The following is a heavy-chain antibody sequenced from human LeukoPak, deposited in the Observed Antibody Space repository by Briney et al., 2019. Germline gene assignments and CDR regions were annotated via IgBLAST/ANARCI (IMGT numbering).Heavy chain of an antibody. Sequence: GGSLRLSCAASGFTFSSYAMSWVRQAPGKGLEWVSAISGSGGSTYYADSVKGRFTISRDNSKNILYLEINSLRVEDTAVYFCTKFSLRGTYSFDHWGQGTLVTVSS. V-gene: IGHV3-23*01. CDR2: ISGSGGST. CDR3: TKFSLRGTYSFDH. J-gene: IGHJ4*02. D-gene: IGHD1-26*01. CDR1: GFTFSSYA.